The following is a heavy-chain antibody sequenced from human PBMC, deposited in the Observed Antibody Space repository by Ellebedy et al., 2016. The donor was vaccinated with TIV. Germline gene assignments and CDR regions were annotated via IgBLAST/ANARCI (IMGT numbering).Heavy chain of an antibody. CDR3: ARDPGGGGDYGDNWFDP. CDR2: LYKDGKS. CDR1: GITVSDYF. V-gene: IGHV3-66*01. J-gene: IGHJ5*02. D-gene: IGHD4-17*01. Sequence: PGGSLRLSCEASGITVSDYFMNWVRQAPGKGLEWVSVLYKDGKSNYTDYVNGRFTVSRDNSKNTLYLQMESLMAEDTAVYYCARDPGGGGDYGDNWFDPWGRGTVVTVSS.